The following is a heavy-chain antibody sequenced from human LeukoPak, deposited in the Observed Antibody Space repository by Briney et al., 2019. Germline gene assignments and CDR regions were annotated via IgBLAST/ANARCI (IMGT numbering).Heavy chain of an antibody. D-gene: IGHD5-24*01. Sequence: SETLSLTCTVSGGSISSGGYYWSWIRQHPGKGLEWIGYIYYSGSTYYNPSLKSRVTISVDTSKNQFSLKLSSVTAADTAVYYCAREPTSRDGYKPYGMDVWGQGTTVTVSS. CDR1: GGSISSGGYY. V-gene: IGHV4-31*03. CDR3: AREPTSRDGYKPYGMDV. CDR2: IYYSGST. J-gene: IGHJ6*02.